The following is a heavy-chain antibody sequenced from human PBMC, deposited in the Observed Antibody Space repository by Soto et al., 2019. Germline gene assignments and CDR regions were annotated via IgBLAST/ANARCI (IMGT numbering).Heavy chain of an antibody. Sequence: PSETLSLTCTVSGGSISSGGYYWTWIRQHPGKGLEWIGYIFYSGRTYYNPSLKSRGVISVDTSKKQFSLKLDSVAAADTAVYYCGRVKYASGNYPIDNWGQGTLVTVSS. CDR1: GGSISSGGYY. V-gene: IGHV4-31*03. CDR3: GRVKYASGNYPIDN. CDR2: IFYSGRT. D-gene: IGHD3-10*01. J-gene: IGHJ4*02.